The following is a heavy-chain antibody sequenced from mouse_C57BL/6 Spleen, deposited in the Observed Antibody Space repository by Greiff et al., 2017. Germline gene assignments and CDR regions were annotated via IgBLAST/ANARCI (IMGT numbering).Heavy chain of an antibody. CDR3: ARDRGDYAEYYFDY. Sequence: EVQGVESGGGLVKPGGSLKLSCAASGFTFSSYAMSWVRQTPEKRLEWVATISDGGSYTYYPNNVKGRFTISRDNAKNNLYLQMSHLKSEDTAMYYWARDRGDYAEYYFDYWGQGTTLTVAS. CDR2: ISDGGSYT. D-gene: IGHD2-13*01. V-gene: IGHV5-4*01. CDR1: GFTFSSYA. J-gene: IGHJ2*01.